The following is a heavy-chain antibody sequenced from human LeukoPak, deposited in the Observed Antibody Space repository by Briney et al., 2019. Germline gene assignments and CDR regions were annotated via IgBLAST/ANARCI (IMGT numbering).Heavy chain of an antibody. Sequence: GESLKISCKGSGYSFSTYWIGWVRQMPGKGLEWMGIIYPGDSDTRYSPSFQGQVTISADKSISTAYLQWSSLKASDTATYYCARLRSGTTRWLDPWGQGTLVTVSS. CDR2: IYPGDSDT. J-gene: IGHJ5*02. CDR3: ARLRSGTTRWLDP. D-gene: IGHD1-7*01. V-gene: IGHV5-51*01. CDR1: GYSFSTYW.